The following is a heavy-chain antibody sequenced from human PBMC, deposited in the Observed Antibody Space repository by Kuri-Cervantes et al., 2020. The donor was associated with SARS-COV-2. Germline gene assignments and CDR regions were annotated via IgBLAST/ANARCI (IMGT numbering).Heavy chain of an antibody. Sequence: GESLKISCAASGFTFSHYGMHWVRQAPGKGLEWVAVISYDGSNKYYADSVKGRFTISRDNSKNTLYLQMNSLRAEDTAVYYCAKEIDIVVVPAAPYYYYGMDVWGQGTTVTVSS. CDR1: GFTFSHYG. CDR2: ISYDGSNK. D-gene: IGHD2-2*01. V-gene: IGHV3-30*18. CDR3: AKEIDIVVVPAAPYYYYGMDV. J-gene: IGHJ6*02.